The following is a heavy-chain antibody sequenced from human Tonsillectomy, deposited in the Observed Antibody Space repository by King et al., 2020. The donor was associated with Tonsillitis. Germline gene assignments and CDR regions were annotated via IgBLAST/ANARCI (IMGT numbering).Heavy chain of an antibody. V-gene: IGHV3-74*01. J-gene: IGHJ3*02. D-gene: IGHD1/OR15-1a*01. CDR3: TRVRTVGFDAFDI. Sequence: VQLVEAGGGVVQPGGSLRLSCAASGFTLSSYWMHWVRQAPGKGLVWVSRMKRDGSSTSYAEAVKGRFTIARDNAKNTLYVQMNSLRAEDTAVYFCTRVRTVGFDAFDIWGQGTMVTVSS. CDR1: GFTLSSYW. CDR2: MKRDGSST.